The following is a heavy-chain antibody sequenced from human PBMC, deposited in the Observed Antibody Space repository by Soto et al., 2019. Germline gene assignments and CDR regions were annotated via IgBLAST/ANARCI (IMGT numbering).Heavy chain of an antibody. D-gene: IGHD1-1*01. Sequence: SVKVSCKASGFTFTSSAVQWVRQARGQRLEWIGWIVVGSGNTNYAQKFPDRVTITRDMSTSTAYMELSSLRSEHTAVYYCAAANWYALLRYYYYGMDVWGQGTTVTVSS. CDR2: IVVGSGNT. CDR3: AAANWYALLRYYYYGMDV. CDR1: GFTFTSSA. V-gene: IGHV1-58*01. J-gene: IGHJ6*02.